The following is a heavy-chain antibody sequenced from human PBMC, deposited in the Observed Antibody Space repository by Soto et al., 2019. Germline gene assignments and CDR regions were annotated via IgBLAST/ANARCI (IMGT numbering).Heavy chain of an antibody. D-gene: IGHD2-15*01. V-gene: IGHV1-8*02. J-gene: IGHJ4*02. CDR3: ARGYCSGGSCEGVDFDY. CDR2: MNPNSGNT. CDR1: GGTFSSYA. Sequence: GASVKVSCKASGGTFSSYAISWVRQAPGQGLEWMGWMNPNSGNTGYAQKFQGRVTMTRNTSISTAYMELSSLRSEDTAVYYCARGYCSGGSCEGVDFDYWGQGTLVTVSS.